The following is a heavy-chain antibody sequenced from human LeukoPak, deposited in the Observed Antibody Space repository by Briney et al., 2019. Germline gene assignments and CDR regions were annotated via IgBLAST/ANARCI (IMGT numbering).Heavy chain of an antibody. D-gene: IGHD6-6*01. CDR3: ARSASIAANNSYYYYYMDV. CDR1: GYTFTSYA. J-gene: IGHJ6*03. Sequence: ASVKVSCKASGYTFTSYAMNWVRQAPGQGLEWMGWINTNTGNPTYAQGFTGRFVFSLDTSVSTAYLQISSLKAEDTAVYYCARSASIAANNSYYYYYMDVWGKGTTVTVSS. CDR2: INTNTGNP. V-gene: IGHV7-4-1*02.